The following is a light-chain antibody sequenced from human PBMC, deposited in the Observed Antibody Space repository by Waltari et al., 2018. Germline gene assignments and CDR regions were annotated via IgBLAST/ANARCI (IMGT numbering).Light chain of an antibody. CDR2: HVS. J-gene: IGLJ1*01. CDR3: SSYTSSSTSLYV. V-gene: IGLV2-14*03. Sequence: QSALTQPASVSGSPGQSITISCTGTSSDVGGYNYVSWYQQHPGKAPKLMIYHVSNRPSGVSNRFSGSKSGNTASLTISWLQAEDEADYYCSSYTSSSTSLYVFGTGTKVTVL. CDR1: SSDVGGYNY.